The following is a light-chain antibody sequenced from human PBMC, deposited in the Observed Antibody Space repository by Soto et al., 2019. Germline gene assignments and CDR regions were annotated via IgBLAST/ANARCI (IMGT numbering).Light chain of an antibody. Sequence: EIVLTQSPGTLSLYQGERATLSCRSSQSVSSSYLAWYQQKPGQAPRLLIYGASSRATGIPDRFSGSGSGTDFTLTIIRLEPEDFAVYYCQQYGSSPLTFGGGTKVDI. CDR1: QSVSSSY. V-gene: IGKV3-20*01. CDR3: QQYGSSPLT. J-gene: IGKJ4*01. CDR2: GAS.